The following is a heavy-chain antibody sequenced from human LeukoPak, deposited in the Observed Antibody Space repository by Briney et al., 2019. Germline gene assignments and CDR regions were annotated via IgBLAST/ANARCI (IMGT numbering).Heavy chain of an antibody. CDR3: TTDSIVVVPAAIWDYYGMDV. V-gene: IGHV3-15*01. Sequence: GGSLRLSCAASGFTFSSAWMSWVRQAPGEGLEWVGRIKSKTDGATTDYSATVKGRFTISRDYSKNTLYLQMNSLKTEDTAVYYCTTDSIVVVPAAIWDYYGMDVWGQGTTVTVSS. CDR1: GFTFSSAW. D-gene: IGHD2-2*01. J-gene: IGHJ6*02. CDR2: IKSKTDGATT.